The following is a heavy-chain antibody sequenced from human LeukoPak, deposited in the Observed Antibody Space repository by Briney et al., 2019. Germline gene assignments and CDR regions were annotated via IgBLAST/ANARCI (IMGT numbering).Heavy chain of an antibody. CDR1: GFTFSSYA. CDR3: AKCGGDYYYYYYMDV. J-gene: IGHJ6*03. D-gene: IGHD2-21*02. CDR2: ISGSGGST. V-gene: IGHV3-23*01. Sequence: PGGSLRLSCAASGFTFSSYAMRWVRQAPGKGLEWVSGISGSGGSTYYADSVKGRFTISRDNSKNTLYLQMYSLRAEDTAVYYCAKCGGDYYYYYYMDVWGKGTTVTVSS.